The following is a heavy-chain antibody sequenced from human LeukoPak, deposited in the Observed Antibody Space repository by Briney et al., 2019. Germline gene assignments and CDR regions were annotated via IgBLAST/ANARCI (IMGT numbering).Heavy chain of an antibody. CDR3: ARDRGWELFDY. D-gene: IGHD1-7*01. Sequence: SETLSLTCAISGGSVSSASYYWSWIRLPPGKGLEWIVFIYYSGITNYNPSLKTRVTMSLDTSKNQFSLKLSSVTAADTAVYYCARDRGWELFDYWGQGTLVTVSS. V-gene: IGHV4-61*01. J-gene: IGHJ4*02. CDR2: IYYSGIT. CDR1: GGSVSSASYY.